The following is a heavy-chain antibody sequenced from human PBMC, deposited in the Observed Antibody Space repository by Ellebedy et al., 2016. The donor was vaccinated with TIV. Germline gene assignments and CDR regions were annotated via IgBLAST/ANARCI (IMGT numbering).Heavy chain of an antibody. J-gene: IGHJ4*02. V-gene: IGHV6-1*01. CDR3: AREDTLVRGVSTGNFDC. CDR2: TYYRSKWYY. CDR1: GDSVSSNSAA. D-gene: IGHD3-10*01. Sequence: SQTLSLTCAISGDSVSSNSAAWNWIRQFPSRGLEWLGRTYYRSKWYYDYALSVKSRMTINPDTSRNHFSLQLDSVTPEDTALYYCAREDTLVRGVSTGNFDCWGQGTLVTVS.